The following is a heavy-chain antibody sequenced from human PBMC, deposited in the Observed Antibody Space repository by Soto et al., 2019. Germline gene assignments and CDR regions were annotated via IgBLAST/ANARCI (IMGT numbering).Heavy chain of an antibody. Sequence: PVGSLRLSCAASGFTFSGSAMHWVRQASGKGLEWVGRIRSKANSYATAYAASVKGRFTTSRDDSKNTAYLQMNSLKTEDTAVYYCTRQSQWTFSYWGQGTLVTVSS. J-gene: IGHJ4*02. CDR2: IRSKANSYAT. CDR1: GFTFSGSA. D-gene: IGHD6-19*01. V-gene: IGHV3-73*01. CDR3: TRQSQWTFSY.